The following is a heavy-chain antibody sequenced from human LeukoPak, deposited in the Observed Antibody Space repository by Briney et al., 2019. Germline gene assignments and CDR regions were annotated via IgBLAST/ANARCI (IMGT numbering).Heavy chain of an antibody. V-gene: IGHV4-39*07. Sequence: SETLSLTCSVSGGSISSGSYYWGWIRQSPGKGLEWIGSVYYSGSTYYNPSLKSRVSISVDTSKNQFSLNLTSMTAADTAVYYCARNYGSGGYYSYYGLDVWGQGTTVTVSS. CDR3: ARNYGSGGYYSYYGLDV. J-gene: IGHJ6*02. D-gene: IGHD3-10*01. CDR2: VYYSGST. CDR1: GGSISSGSYY.